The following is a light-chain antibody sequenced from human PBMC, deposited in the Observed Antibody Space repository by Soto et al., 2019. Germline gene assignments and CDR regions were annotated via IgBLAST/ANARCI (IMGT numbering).Light chain of an antibody. Sequence: PGESAALSCRVSQPISTYLAWYQQKPGQAPRLLIYGVSTRATGIPARFSGSGSGTEFTLTISSLQSEDFAVYYCQQYKSWPLTFGGGTKVDIK. CDR3: QQYKSWPLT. J-gene: IGKJ4*01. V-gene: IGKV3-15*01. CDR2: GVS. CDR1: QPISTY.